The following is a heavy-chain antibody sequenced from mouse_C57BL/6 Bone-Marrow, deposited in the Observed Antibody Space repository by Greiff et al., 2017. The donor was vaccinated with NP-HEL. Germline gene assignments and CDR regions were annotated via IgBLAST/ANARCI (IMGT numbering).Heavy chain of an antibody. V-gene: IGHV1-81*01. CDR2: IYPRSGNT. CDR1: GYTFTSYG. D-gene: IGHD2-13*01. Sequence: VQLQQSGAELARPGASVKLSCKASGYTFTSYGISWVKQRTGQGLEWIGEIYPRSGNTYYNEKFKGKATLTADKSSSPAYMELRSLTSEDSAVYFCARGGEDCYAMDYWGQGTSVTVSS. J-gene: IGHJ4*01. CDR3: ARGGEDCYAMDY.